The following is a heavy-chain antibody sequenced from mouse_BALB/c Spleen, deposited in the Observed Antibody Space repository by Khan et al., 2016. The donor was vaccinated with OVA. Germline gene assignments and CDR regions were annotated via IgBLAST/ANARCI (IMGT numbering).Heavy chain of an antibody. CDR2: INPHIGET. J-gene: IGHJ2*01. V-gene: IGHV1-20*02. CDR3: KRIYSTDFDY. D-gene: IGHD2-1*01. Sequence: EVQLQESGPELVRPGASVKISCKASGYSFTGYFMNWVIQSHGKSLEWIGRINPHIGETFYNQRFKDKATLTVDESSSTAHMELRSLASEDAAAYYCKRIYSTDFDYWGQGTTLTVSS. CDR1: GYSFTGYF.